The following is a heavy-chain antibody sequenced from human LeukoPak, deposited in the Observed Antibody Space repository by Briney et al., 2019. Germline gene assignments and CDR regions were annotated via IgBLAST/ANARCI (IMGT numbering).Heavy chain of an antibody. CDR2: MNPNSGNT. V-gene: IGHV1-8*02. CDR1: GGTFSSFG. Sequence: GASVKVSCKASGGTFSSFGINWVRQATGQGLEWMGWMNPNSGNTGYAQKFQGRVTMTRNTSISTAYVELSSLRSEDTAVYYCARGSSGSYSYYFDYWGQGTLVTVSS. D-gene: IGHD3-10*01. J-gene: IGHJ4*02. CDR3: ARGSSGSYSYYFDY.